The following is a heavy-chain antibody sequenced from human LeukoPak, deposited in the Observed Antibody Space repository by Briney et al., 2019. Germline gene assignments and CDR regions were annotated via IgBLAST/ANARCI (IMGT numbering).Heavy chain of an antibody. CDR2: ISYDGSNK. CDR1: GFTFSSYA. Sequence: GRSLRLSCAASGFTFSSYAMHWVGQAPGKGLEWEAVISYDGSNKYYADSVKGRFTISRDNSKNTLYLQMNSLRAEDTAVYYCARDFDYWGQGTLVTVSS. V-gene: IGHV3-30-3*01. CDR3: ARDFDY. J-gene: IGHJ4*02.